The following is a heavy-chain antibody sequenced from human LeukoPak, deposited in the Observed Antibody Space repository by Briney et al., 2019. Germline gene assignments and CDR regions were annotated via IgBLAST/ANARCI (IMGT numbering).Heavy chain of an antibody. CDR1: GGTFSSYA. J-gene: IGHJ4*02. CDR3: ASHYDSSGYYDY. D-gene: IGHD3-22*01. V-gene: IGHV1-69*05. CDR2: IIPIFGTA. Sequence: SVKVSCKASGGTFSSYAISWVRQAPGQGLEWMGRIIPIFGTANYAQKFQGRVTITTDESTSTAYMELRSLRSEDTAVYYCASHYDSSGYYDYWGQGTLVTVSS.